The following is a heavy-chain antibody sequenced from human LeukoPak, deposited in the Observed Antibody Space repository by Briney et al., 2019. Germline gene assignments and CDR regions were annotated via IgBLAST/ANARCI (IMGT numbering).Heavy chain of an antibody. V-gene: IGHV3-9*01. CDR2: ISWNSGGI. CDR1: GFTFDDYA. CDR3: AAGLGWIYNL. Sequence: GGSLRLSCAASGFTFDDYAMHWVRQAPGKGLEWVSGISWNSGGIGYADSLKGRFTISRDNAGKSLYLQMNSLTVEDTAVYYCAAGLGWIYNLWGRGTLVTVSS. J-gene: IGHJ2*01. D-gene: IGHD1-7*01.